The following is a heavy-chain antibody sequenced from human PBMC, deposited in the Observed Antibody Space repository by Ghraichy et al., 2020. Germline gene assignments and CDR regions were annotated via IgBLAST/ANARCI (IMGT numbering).Heavy chain of an antibody. Sequence: SGPTLVKPTQNHKLTSTGSGLSLRTSGVGIGWIRQAEGKELEWRALMYGEDDERHSTSLERRTTITKDITKNQVVLTLNNMEPVDTATYYCAHSKRDGACYGVSCYYFDNWGQGTLVTVSS. V-gene: IGHV2-5*02. CDR2: MYGEDDE. J-gene: IGHJ4*02. CDR1: GLSLRTSGVG. D-gene: IGHD4/OR15-4a*01. CDR3: AHSKRDGACYGVSCYYFDN.